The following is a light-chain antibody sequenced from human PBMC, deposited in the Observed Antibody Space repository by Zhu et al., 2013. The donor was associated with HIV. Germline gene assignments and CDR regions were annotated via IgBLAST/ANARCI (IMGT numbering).Light chain of an antibody. V-gene: IGKV1-39*01. CDR3: QQSYSTPQT. J-gene: IGKJ2*01. CDR1: QGISSY. Sequence: DIQLTQSPSSLSASVGDRVTITCRTSQGISSYLNWYQHKPGKAPRLLIYAASSLQSGVPSRFSGSGSGTDFTLTISSLQPEDFATYYCQQSYSTPQTFGQGTKLEIK. CDR2: AAS.